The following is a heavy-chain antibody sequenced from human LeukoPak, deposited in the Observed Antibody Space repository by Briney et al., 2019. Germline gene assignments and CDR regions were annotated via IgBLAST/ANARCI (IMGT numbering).Heavy chain of an antibody. V-gene: IGHV3-21*01. J-gene: IGHJ4*02. CDR3: ARDRYNWNANDY. Sequence: GGSLRLSCAASGFTFSSYNMNWVRQAPGKGLEWVSSISSRSSYINYADSVKGRFTISRDNAKNSLFLQMNTLRAEDTAVYYCARDRYNWNANDYWGQGTLVTVSS. D-gene: IGHD1-20*01. CDR2: ISSRSSYI. CDR1: GFTFSSYN.